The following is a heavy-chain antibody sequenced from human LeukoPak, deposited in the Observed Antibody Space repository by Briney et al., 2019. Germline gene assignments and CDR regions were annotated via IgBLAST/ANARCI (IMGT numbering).Heavy chain of an antibody. CDR1: GFIFRSHT. J-gene: IGHJ6*02. Sequence: QTGGSPRLSCAASGFIFRSHTMNWVRQGPGKGLEWVSYISSTSGTIYYADSVKGRFTISRDNAKNSLYLQMNSLRDEDTAVYYCARDYYGMDVWGQGTTVTVSS. V-gene: IGHV3-48*02. CDR3: ARDYYGMDV. CDR2: ISSTSGTI.